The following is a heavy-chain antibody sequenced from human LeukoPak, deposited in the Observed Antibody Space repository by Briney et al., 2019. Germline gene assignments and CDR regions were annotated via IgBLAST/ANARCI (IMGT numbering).Heavy chain of an antibody. V-gene: IGHV1-3*02. CDR1: GCTFTSYA. J-gene: IGHJ4*02. CDR3: AREVRGTSCYYY. Sequence: ASVKVSCKASGCTFTSYAMHWVRQAPGQRLEWMGWGNAGNGNTKYSQEFQGRVTITRDTSASTAYMELSSLRSEDMAVYYCAREVRGTSCYYYWGQGTLVTVSS. D-gene: IGHD2-2*01. CDR2: GNAGNGNT.